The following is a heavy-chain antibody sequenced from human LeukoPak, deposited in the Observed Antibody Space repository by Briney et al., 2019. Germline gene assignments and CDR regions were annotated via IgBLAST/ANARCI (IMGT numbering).Heavy chain of an antibody. CDR3: ARVRNLRNWFDP. CDR1: GGSFSGYY. V-gene: IGHV4-34*01. Sequence: SETLSLTCAVYGGSFSGYYWSWIRQPPGKGLEWIGEINHSGSTNYNPSLKSRVTISVDTSKNQSSLKLSSVTAADTAVYYCARVRNLRNWFDPWGQGTLVTVSS. J-gene: IGHJ5*02. CDR2: INHSGST.